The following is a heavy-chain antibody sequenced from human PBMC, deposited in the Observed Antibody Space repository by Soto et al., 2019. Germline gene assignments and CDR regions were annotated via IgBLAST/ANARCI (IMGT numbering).Heavy chain of an antibody. J-gene: IGHJ4*02. Sequence: EMQLVESGGGLVQPGRSLRLSCAASGFTFDDYAMHWVRQAPGKGLEWVSGISWNSGSIGYADTVKGRFTISRDNAKNSLYLQMNSLRPDDTALYFCAKAHMWGGTEWETSFDSWGQGTLVTVSS. CDR3: AKAHMWGGTEWETSFDS. CDR1: GFTFDDYA. V-gene: IGHV3-9*01. CDR2: ISWNSGSI. D-gene: IGHD1-26*01.